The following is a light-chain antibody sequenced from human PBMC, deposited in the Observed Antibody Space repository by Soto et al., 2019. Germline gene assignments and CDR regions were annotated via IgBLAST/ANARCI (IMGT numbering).Light chain of an antibody. Sequence: QSALTQPRSVSGSPGQAVTISCTGTSSDIGGYYYVSWYQQHPGQAPKLMIYDVTKRPSGVPDRFSASKSGITASLTISGLQAEDEADYYCFSYEGTYTSYVFGTGTKVTVL. CDR2: DVT. J-gene: IGLJ1*01. V-gene: IGLV2-11*01. CDR1: SSDIGGYYY. CDR3: FSYEGTYTSYV.